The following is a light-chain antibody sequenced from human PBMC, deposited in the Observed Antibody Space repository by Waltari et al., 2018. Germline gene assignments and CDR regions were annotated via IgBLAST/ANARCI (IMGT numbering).Light chain of an antibody. CDR3: QQYNKWPHT. V-gene: IGKV3-15*01. CDR1: ESVHSD. J-gene: IGKJ4*01. CDR2: ASS. Sequence: EVLLTQSPVTLSVSPGEPATLSCRASESVHSDLAWYYQKPGQAPRLLMYASSARATRVPVRFTGSGFDTDFTLTISSLQSEDLGIYHCQQYNKWPHTFGGGTKVEIK.